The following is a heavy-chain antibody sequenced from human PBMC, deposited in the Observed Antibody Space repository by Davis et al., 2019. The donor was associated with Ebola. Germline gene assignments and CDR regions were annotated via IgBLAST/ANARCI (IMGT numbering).Heavy chain of an antibody. CDR3: ARSKNLAAATFDY. V-gene: IGHV3-49*03. Sequence: PGGSLRLSCTASGFSFGDYAMSWFRQAPGKGLQWVGVIRSEAHGGTTESVASVKGRLTISRDDSRSVVYLQMSSLKTEDTGVYYCARSKNLAAATFDYWGQGTPVTVSS. CDR1: GFSFGDYA. D-gene: IGHD6-13*01. CDR2: IRSEAHGGTT. J-gene: IGHJ4*02.